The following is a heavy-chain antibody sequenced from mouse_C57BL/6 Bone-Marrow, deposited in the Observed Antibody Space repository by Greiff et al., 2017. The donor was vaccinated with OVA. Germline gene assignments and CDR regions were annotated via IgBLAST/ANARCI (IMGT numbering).Heavy chain of an antibody. J-gene: IGHJ3*01. Sequence: VQLKQSGPELVKPGASVKLSCKASGYSFTGYYMNWVQQSPEKSLEWIGEINPSTGGTTYNQKFKAKATLTVDKSSSTVYMQLKSLTSEDSAVYYCARDYGSSPLAYWGQGTMVTVSA. V-gene: IGHV1-42*01. CDR1: GYSFTGYY. CDR3: ARDYGSSPLAY. CDR2: INPSTGGT. D-gene: IGHD1-1*01.